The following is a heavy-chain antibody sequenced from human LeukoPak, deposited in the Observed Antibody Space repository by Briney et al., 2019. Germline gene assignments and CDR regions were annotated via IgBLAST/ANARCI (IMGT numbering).Heavy chain of an antibody. D-gene: IGHD6-13*01. CDR3: ARTYSSSWSYYYYYMDV. CDR1: GYTFTSYD. CDR2: MNPNSGNT. J-gene: IGHJ6*03. Sequence: ASVKVSCKASGYTFTSYDINWVRQATGQGLEWMGWMNPNSGNTGYAQKFQGRVTMTRNTSISTAYMELSSLRSEDTAVYYCARTYSSSWSYYYYYMDVWGKGTADSISS. V-gene: IGHV1-8*01.